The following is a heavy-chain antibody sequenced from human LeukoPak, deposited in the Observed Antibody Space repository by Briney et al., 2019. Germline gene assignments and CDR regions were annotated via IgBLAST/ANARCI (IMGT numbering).Heavy chain of an antibody. D-gene: IGHD2-2*01. J-gene: IGHJ5*02. CDR3: AINIVVVPAAIPGTWFDP. Sequence: GGSLRLSCSASGFTFSTYSMNWVRQAPGKGLEWVSSISSSSSYIYYADSVKGLFTISRDNAKNSLYLQMNSLRAEDTAVYYCAINIVVVPAAIPGTWFDPWGQGTLVTVSS. V-gene: IGHV3-21*01. CDR2: ISSSSSYI. CDR1: GFTFSTYS.